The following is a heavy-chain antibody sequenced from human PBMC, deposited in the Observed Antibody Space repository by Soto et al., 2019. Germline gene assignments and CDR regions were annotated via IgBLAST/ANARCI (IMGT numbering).Heavy chain of an antibody. CDR3: VSDFGDYKFDS. V-gene: IGHV3-33*01. D-gene: IGHD4-17*01. CDR2: MWGDGSDQ. Sequence: GGSLRLSCAASGFTFSAYSMHWVRQAPGKGLEWVAVMWGDGSDQYYGDSVKGRFTISRDNSKNTLYLQMSSLRADDTAFYYCVSDFGDYKFDSWGQGTLVTVSS. CDR1: GFTFSAYS. J-gene: IGHJ4*02.